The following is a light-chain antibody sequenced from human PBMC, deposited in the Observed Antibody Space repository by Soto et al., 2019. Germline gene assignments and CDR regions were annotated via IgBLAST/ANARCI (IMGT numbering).Light chain of an antibody. J-gene: IGKJ4*01. V-gene: IGKV1-33*01. CDR1: QSISDW. CDR3: QQYNNLPLT. CDR2: DAS. Sequence: DIQMTQSPSTLPASVGDRVTITCRASQSISDWLAWYQQKPGKAPNLLIYDASNLETGVPSRFSGSGSGTDFTLTISRLQPEDVATYYCQQYNNLPLTFGGGTKVDIK.